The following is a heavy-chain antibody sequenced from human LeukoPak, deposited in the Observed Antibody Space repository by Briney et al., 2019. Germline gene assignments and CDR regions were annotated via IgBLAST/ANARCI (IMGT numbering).Heavy chain of an antibody. CDR2: IRYDGSHR. D-gene: IGHD4-17*01. CDR1: GFTFRNYG. Sequence: GGSLRLSCAASGFTFRNYGMSWVRQAPGKGLEWVAFIRYDGSHRSYADSVRGRFTISRDNSKNTLYLQMNSLRAEDTAVYYCAKDLESYGDFYYFDYWGQGTLVTVSS. J-gene: IGHJ4*02. V-gene: IGHV3-30*02. CDR3: AKDLESYGDFYYFDY.